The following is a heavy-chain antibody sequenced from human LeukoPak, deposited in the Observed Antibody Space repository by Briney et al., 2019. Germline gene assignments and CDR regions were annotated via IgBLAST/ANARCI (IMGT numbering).Heavy chain of an antibody. CDR1: GYNFTIYW. CDR2: IYPGDSET. D-gene: IGHD6-19*01. J-gene: IGHJ1*01. Sequence: GESLKISCKGSGYNFTIYWIGWVRQMPGKGLEWMGVIYPGDSETRYSPSFQGQVTISVDKSNSTAYLQWSSLKASDTAMYYWARRDYPSGQPSSPHGAQAPLATVPS. CDR3: ARRDYPSGQPSSPH. V-gene: IGHV5-51*01.